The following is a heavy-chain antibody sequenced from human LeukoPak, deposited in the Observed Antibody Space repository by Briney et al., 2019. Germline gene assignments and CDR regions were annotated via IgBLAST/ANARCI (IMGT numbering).Heavy chain of an antibody. CDR1: GGTFSSYA. V-gene: IGHV1-69*06. CDR3: ARAPPYGDYYYYMDV. CDR2: ITPIFGTA. J-gene: IGHJ6*03. D-gene: IGHD4-17*01. Sequence: ASVKVSCKASGGTFSSYAISWVRQAPGQGLEWMGGITPIFGTANYAQKFQGRVTITADKSTSTAYMELSSLRSEDTAVYYCARAPPYGDYYYYMDVWGKGTTVTVSS.